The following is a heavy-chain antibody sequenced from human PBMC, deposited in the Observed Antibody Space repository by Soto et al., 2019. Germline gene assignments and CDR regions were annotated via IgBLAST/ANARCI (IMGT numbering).Heavy chain of an antibody. CDR1: GGTFSSYA. D-gene: IGHD2-15*01. CDR2: IIPIFGTA. CDR3: ARGGSSSGVYYYAMDV. J-gene: IGHJ6*02. V-gene: IGHV1-69*13. Sequence: SVKVSCKASGGTFSSYAISWVRQAPGQGLEWMGGIIPIFGTANYAQKFQGRVTITADESTSTAYMELSSLRSEDTAVYYCARGGSSSGVYYYAMDVWGQGTTVTVSS.